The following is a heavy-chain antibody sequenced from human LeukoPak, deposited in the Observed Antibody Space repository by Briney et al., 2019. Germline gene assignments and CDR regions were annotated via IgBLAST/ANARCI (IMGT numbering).Heavy chain of an antibody. J-gene: IGHJ4*02. D-gene: IGHD6-13*01. Sequence: SETLSLTCTVSGGSISSYYWGWIRQPAGKGLEWIGRIYTSGSTNYNPSLKSRVTMSVDTSKNQFSLKLSSVTAADTAVYYCARAKTGYSSSWALDYWGQGTLVTVSS. CDR2: IYTSGST. V-gene: IGHV4-4*07. CDR3: ARAKTGYSSSWALDY. CDR1: GGSISSYY.